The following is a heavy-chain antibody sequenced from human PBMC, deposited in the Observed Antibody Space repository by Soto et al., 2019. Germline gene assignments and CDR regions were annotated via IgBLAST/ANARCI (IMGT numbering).Heavy chain of an antibody. CDR2: ISYDGSNK. CDR1: GFTFSSYA. J-gene: IGHJ4*02. V-gene: IGHV3-30-3*01. Sequence: PGGSLRLSCAASGFTFSSYAMHWVRQAPGKGLEWVAVISYDGSNKYYADSVKGRFTISRDNSKNTLYLQMNSLRAEDTAVYYCARDDLSTSCPFDYWGQGTLVTVSS. CDR3: ARDDLSTSCPFDY. D-gene: IGHD2-2*01.